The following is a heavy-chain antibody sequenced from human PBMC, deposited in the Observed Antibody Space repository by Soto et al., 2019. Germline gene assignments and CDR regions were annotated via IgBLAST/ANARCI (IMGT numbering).Heavy chain of an antibody. CDR1: GDSITNSRW. V-gene: IGHV4-4*02. CDR3: AYSTGWYRHDV. CDR2: ILHSGET. J-gene: IGHJ3*01. Sequence: QVQLQESGPGLVKPSGTLSLTYAVSGDSITNSRWWTWVRQPPGKGLEWIGDILHSGETNYNPSLKSRVFISVDKSQNQFSLRVSSVTAADTAVYYCAYSTGWYRHDVWGQGTMVTVSS. D-gene: IGHD6-19*01.